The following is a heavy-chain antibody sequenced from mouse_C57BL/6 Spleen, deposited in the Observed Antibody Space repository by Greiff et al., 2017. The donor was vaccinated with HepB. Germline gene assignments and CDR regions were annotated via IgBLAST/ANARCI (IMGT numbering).Heavy chain of an antibody. CDR3: AREIYYDYGGYFDV. CDR1: GYTFTSYW. J-gene: IGHJ1*03. D-gene: IGHD2-4*01. V-gene: IGHV1-64*01. Sequence: QVQLQQPGAELVKPGASVKLSCKASGYTFTSYWMHWVKQRPGQGLEWIGMIHPNSGSTNYNEKFKSKATLTVDKSSSTAYMQLSSLTSEDSAVYYCAREIYYDYGGYFDVWGTGTTVTVSS. CDR2: IHPNSGST.